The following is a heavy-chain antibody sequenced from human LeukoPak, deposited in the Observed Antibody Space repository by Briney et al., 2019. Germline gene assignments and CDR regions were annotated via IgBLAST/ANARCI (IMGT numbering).Heavy chain of an antibody. CDR3: ARGGYCSGGSCYSGYYYYGMDV. Sequence: ASVKVSCKASGGTFSSYAISWVRQAPGQGLEWMGRIIPILGIANYAQKFQGRVTITADKSTSTAYMELSSLRSEDTAVYYCARGGYCSGGSCYSGYYYYGMDVWGQGTTVTVSS. J-gene: IGHJ6*02. V-gene: IGHV1-69*04. D-gene: IGHD2-15*01. CDR1: GGTFSSYA. CDR2: IIPILGIA.